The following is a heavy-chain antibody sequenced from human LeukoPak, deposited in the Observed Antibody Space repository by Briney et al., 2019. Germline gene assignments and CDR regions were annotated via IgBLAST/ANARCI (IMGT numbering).Heavy chain of an antibody. Sequence: PSETLSLTCTVSGGSISSYYWSWIRQPPGKGLEWIGFIYYSGSTNYNPSLKSRVTISVDTSKNQFSLKLSSVTAADTAVYYCARDLLATQTNYWGQGTLVTVSS. V-gene: IGHV4-59*12. CDR3: ARDLLATQTNY. D-gene: IGHD5-12*01. J-gene: IGHJ4*02. CDR1: GGSISSYY. CDR2: IYYSGST.